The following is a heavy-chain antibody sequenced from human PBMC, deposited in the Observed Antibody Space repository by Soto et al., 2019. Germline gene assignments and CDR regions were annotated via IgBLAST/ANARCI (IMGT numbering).Heavy chain of an antibody. V-gene: IGHV1-18*01. CDR3: AREGGYYGMDV. CDR1: GYTFTSYG. J-gene: IGHJ6*02. Sequence: QVQLVQSGAEVKKPGASVKVSCKASGYTFTSYGISWVRQAPGQGLEWMGWISPYNGNTNYAQKFQGRVTMTTDTTTSTAYVELRSLRSDDTAVYYCAREGGYYGMDVWGQGTTVTVAS. D-gene: IGHD3-16*01. CDR2: ISPYNGNT.